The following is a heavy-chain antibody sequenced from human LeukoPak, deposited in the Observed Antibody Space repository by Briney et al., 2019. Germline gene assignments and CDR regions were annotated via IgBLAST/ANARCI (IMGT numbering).Heavy chain of an antibody. CDR3: ATESYWRPDSSGYFRDY. J-gene: IGHJ4*02. D-gene: IGHD3-22*01. CDR1: GGTFSSYA. V-gene: IGHV1-69*04. Sequence: SVKLSCKASGGTFSSYAISWVRQAPGLGLEWMGRIIPILGITNSAQKFQGRVTITADKSTSTAYMELSSLRPEDTAVYYCATESYWRPDSSGYFRDYWGQGTVVTVSP. CDR2: IIPILGIT.